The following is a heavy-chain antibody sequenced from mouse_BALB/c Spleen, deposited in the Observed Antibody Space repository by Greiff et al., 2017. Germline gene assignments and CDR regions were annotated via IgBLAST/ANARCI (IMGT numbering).Heavy chain of an antibody. CDR3: TPRITTGGYAMDY. CDR2: IYPGNSDT. J-gene: IGHJ4*01. D-gene: IGHD2-4*01. Sequence: VQLQQSGTVLARPGASVKMSCKASGYSFTSYWMHWVKQRPGQGLEWIGAIYPGNSDTSYNQQFKGKAKLTAVTSASTAYMELSSLTNEDSAVYYCTPRITTGGYAMDYWGQGTSVTVSS. V-gene: IGHV1-5*01. CDR1: GYSFTSYW.